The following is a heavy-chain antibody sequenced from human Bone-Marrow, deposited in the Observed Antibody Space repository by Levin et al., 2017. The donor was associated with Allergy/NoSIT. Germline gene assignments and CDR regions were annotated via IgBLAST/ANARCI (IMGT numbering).Heavy chain of an antibody. D-gene: IGHD5-12*01. CDR2: IFHTGST. Sequence: SETLSLTCAVSGGSISSNNWWTWVRQPPGKGLEWIGEIFHTGSTNYNPSLKSRVTISLDKSKNQFSLKLTSVTVADTAVYYCARDWGNSAYEGYTIYYYMDVWGKGTTVTVAS. V-gene: IGHV4-4*02. CDR3: ARDWGNSAYEGYTIYYYMDV. CDR1: GGSISSNNW. J-gene: IGHJ6*03.